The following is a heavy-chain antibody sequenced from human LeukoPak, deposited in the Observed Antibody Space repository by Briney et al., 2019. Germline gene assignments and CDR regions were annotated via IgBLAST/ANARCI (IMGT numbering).Heavy chain of an antibody. Sequence: PSETLSLTCTVSGGSISSYYWSWIRQPPGKGLEWIGYIYYSGSTNYNPSLKSRVTISVDTSKNQFSLKLSSVTAADTAVYYCARGRNDYDILTGYYMRSYYFDYWGQGTLVTVSS. D-gene: IGHD3-9*01. CDR3: ARGRNDYDILTGYYMRSYYFDY. V-gene: IGHV4-59*01. CDR2: IYYSGST. J-gene: IGHJ4*02. CDR1: GGSISSYY.